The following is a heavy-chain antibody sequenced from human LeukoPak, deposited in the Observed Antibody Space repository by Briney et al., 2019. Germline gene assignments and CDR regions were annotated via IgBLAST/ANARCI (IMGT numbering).Heavy chain of an antibody. CDR3: AKVQWLVLSGWFDP. CDR1: GFTFSSYG. D-gene: IGHD6-19*01. J-gene: IGHJ5*02. V-gene: IGHV3-30*18. CDR2: ISYDGSNK. Sequence: GGSLRLSCAASGFTFSSYGMHWVRQAPGKGLEWVAVISYDGSNKYYADSVKGRFTISRDNSKNTLYLQMNSLRAEDTAVYYCAKVQWLVLSGWFDPWGQGTLVTVSS.